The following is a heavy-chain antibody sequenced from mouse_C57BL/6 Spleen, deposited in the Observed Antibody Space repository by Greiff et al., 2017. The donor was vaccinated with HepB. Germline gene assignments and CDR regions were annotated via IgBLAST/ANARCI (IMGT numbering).Heavy chain of an antibody. Sequence: QVQLQQPGAELVMPGASVKLSCKASGYTFTSYWVHWVKQRPGQGLEWIGEIDPSDSYTNYNQKFKGKSTLTVDKSSSTAYMQLSSLTSEDSAVYYCARRDVWGTGTTVTVSS. V-gene: IGHV1-69*01. CDR2: IDPSDSYT. J-gene: IGHJ1*03. CDR1: GYTFTSYW. CDR3: ARRDV.